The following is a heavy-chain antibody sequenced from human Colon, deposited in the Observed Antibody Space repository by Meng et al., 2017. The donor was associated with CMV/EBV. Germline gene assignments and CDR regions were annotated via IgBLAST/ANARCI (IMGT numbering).Heavy chain of an antibody. J-gene: IGHJ6*02. CDR1: GFTFSSYG. CDR3: AKTVTTNYYYGMDV. Sequence: GESLKISCAASGFTFSSYGMHWVRQAPGKGLEWVAVIWYDGSNKYYADSVKGRFTISRDNSKNTLYLQMNSLRAEDTAVYYCAKTVTTNYYYGMDVWGQGTTVTVSS. D-gene: IGHD4-17*01. CDR2: IWYDGSNK. V-gene: IGHV3-33*06.